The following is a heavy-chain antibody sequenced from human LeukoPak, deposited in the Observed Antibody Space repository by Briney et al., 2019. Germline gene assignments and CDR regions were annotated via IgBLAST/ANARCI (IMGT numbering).Heavy chain of an antibody. J-gene: IGHJ4*02. D-gene: IGHD4-17*01. CDR1: GFTFSRYW. Sequence: GESLRLSCTASGFTFSRYWMTWVRQAPGKGLEWVAVIWHDGSNTYYADSVKGRFLLSRDNSLNTLYLQMNGLGAEDTAVYYCARDSDYGDGFDYWGQGTLVTVSS. CDR3: ARDSDYGDGFDY. V-gene: IGHV3-33*07. CDR2: IWHDGSNT.